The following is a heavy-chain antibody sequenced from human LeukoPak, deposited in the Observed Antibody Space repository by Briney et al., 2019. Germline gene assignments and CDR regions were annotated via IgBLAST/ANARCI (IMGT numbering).Heavy chain of an antibody. Sequence: GGSLRLSCAASGFTFSSYGMHWVRQAPGKGLEWVAVISYDGSNKYYADSVKGRFTISRDNSKNTLYLQMNSLRAEDTAVYYCAKLVTGTTWSEYWGQGTLVIVSS. CDR3: AKLVTGTTWSEY. J-gene: IGHJ4*02. D-gene: IGHD1-20*01. CDR2: ISYDGSNK. V-gene: IGHV3-30*18. CDR1: GFTFSSYG.